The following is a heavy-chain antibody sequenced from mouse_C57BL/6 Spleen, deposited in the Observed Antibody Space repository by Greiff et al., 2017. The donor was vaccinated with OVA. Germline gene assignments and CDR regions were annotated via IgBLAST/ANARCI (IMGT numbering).Heavy chain of an antibody. CDR3: ARDRYDPDQGDWYFDV. V-gene: IGHV3-6*01. J-gene: IGHJ1*03. Sequence: EVQLVESGPGLVKPSQSLSLTCSVTGYSITSGYYWNWIRQFPGNKLEWMGYISYDGSNNYNQSLKNRISITRDTSKNQFFLKLNSVTTEDTATYYCARDRYDPDQGDWYFDVWGTGTTVTVSS. D-gene: IGHD2-3*01. CDR2: ISYDGSN. CDR1: GYSITSGYY.